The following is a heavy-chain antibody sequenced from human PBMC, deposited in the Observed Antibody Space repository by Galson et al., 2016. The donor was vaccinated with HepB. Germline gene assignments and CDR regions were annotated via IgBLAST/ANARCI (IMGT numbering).Heavy chain of an antibody. D-gene: IGHD6-13*01. J-gene: IGHJ6*03. V-gene: IGHV3-30*18. CDR3: AKDLGSNWYFLDYYMDV. CDR1: GFTFNIYG. Sequence: SLRLSCAASGFTFNIYGMHWVRQAPGKGLEWVAVISYDGIHEYYADSVKGRFTISRDNPRNTVYLQMNSLRGEDTAVYYCAKDLGSNWYFLDYYMDVWGKGTTVTVSS. CDR2: ISYDGIHE.